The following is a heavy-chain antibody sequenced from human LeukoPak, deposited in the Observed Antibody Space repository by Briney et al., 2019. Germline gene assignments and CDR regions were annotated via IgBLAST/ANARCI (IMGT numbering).Heavy chain of an antibody. CDR3: ARENICPSYYYESRGGGFDY. V-gene: IGHV3-7*01. D-gene: IGHD3-22*01. Sequence: GGSLRLSCAASGFTFSSYRMSWVRQAPGKGLEWVANIKQDGSEKYYVDSVKGRFTISRDNAKNSLYLQMNSLRAEDTAVYYCARENICPSYYYESRGGGFDYWVQGTLVTVSS. CDR1: GFTFSSYR. CDR2: IKQDGSEK. J-gene: IGHJ4*02.